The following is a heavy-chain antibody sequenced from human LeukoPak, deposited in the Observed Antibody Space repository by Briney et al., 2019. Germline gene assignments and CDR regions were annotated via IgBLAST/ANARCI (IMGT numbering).Heavy chain of an antibody. CDR3: AKSEFRLPGNDIDY. CDR2: ISYDGSNK. V-gene: IGHV3-30*18. J-gene: IGHJ4*02. Sequence: PGGSLRLSCAASGFTFSSYGMHWVRQAPGKGLEWVAVISYDGSNKYYADSVKGRFTISRDNSKNTLYLQMNSLRAEDTAVYYCAKSEFRLPGNDIDYWGQGTLVTVSS. D-gene: IGHD1-1*01. CDR1: GFTFSSYG.